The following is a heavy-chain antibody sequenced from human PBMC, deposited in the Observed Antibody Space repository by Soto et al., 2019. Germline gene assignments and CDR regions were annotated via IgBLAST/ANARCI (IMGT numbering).Heavy chain of an antibody. V-gene: IGHV3-48*01. J-gene: IGHJ4*02. CDR3: ASPEDYDDYLGHSKFDY. Sequence: EVQLVESGGGLVQPGGSLRLSCAASGFTFSSYSMNWVRQAPGKGLEWVSYITSSSSTIYYADSVKGRFTISTDNAKNSRYLQMNSLTAEDTAVYYCASPEDYDDYLGHSKFDYWGQGTLVTVSS. CDR1: GFTFSSYS. D-gene: IGHD4-17*01. CDR2: ITSSSSTI.